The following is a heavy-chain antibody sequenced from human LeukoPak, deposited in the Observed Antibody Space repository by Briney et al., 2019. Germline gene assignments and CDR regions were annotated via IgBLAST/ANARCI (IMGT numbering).Heavy chain of an antibody. Sequence: GASVNVSFKSSGYTFTTYGINWVRQAPGQGLEWMGWISAYNGNTNYAQNLQGRVTLTTDTSASTAYMELRSLRSDDTAVYYCARDLIAARPGWFDPWGQGTLVIVSS. V-gene: IGHV1-18*01. CDR3: ARDLIAARPGWFDP. D-gene: IGHD6-6*01. J-gene: IGHJ5*02. CDR1: GYTFTTYG. CDR2: ISAYNGNT.